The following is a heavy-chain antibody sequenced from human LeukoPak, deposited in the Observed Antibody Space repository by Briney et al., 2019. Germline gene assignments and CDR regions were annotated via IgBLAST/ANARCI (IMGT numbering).Heavy chain of an antibody. V-gene: IGHV3-48*03. J-gene: IGHJ4*02. Sequence: PGGSLRLSCAASGFTFSSYEMNWVRQAPGKGLEWVSYISSSGSTIYYADSVKGRFTISRDNAKISLYLQMNSLRAEDTAVYYCARVSGGYGSWFDYWGQGTLVTVSS. D-gene: IGHD5-12*01. CDR2: ISSSGSTI. CDR1: GFTFSSYE. CDR3: ARVSGGYGSWFDY.